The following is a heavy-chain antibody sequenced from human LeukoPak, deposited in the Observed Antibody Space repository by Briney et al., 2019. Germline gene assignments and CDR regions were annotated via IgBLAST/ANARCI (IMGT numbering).Heavy chain of an antibody. CDR3: AKGPQWLGRGYFDY. CDR1: GFTVSNNY. J-gene: IGHJ4*02. V-gene: IGHV3-66*01. CDR2: IYSGGST. Sequence: GGSLRLSCAASGFTVSNNYMTWVRQAPGKGLEWVSLIYSGGSTYYADSVKGRFTISRDNPKNTLYVQMNSLRAEDTAVYYCAKGPQWLGRGYFDYWGQGILVTVSS. D-gene: IGHD6-19*01.